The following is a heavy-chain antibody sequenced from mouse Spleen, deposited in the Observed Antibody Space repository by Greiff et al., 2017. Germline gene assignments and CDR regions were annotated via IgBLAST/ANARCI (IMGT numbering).Heavy chain of an antibody. CDR3: ARRGDGYFPFAY. Sequence: EVQLQESGPGLVKPSQSLSLTCTVTGYSITSDYAWNWIRQFPGNKLEWMGYISYSGSTSYNPSLKSRISITRDTSKNQFFLQLNSVTTEDTATYYCARRGDGYFPFAYWGQGTLVTVSA. CDR1: GYSITSDYA. J-gene: IGHJ3*01. CDR2: ISYSGST. D-gene: IGHD2-3*01. V-gene: IGHV3-2*02.